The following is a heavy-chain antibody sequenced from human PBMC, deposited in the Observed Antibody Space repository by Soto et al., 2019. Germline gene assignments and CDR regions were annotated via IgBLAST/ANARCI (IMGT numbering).Heavy chain of an antibody. Sequence: LSLTCAISGDSVSSNSAAWNWVRQSPSRGLEWLGRTYYRSKWYNDYAVSVKSRITINPDTSKNQFSLQLNSVTPEDTAVYYCARGWGYCSSTSCYVYYYYGMDVWGQGTTVTVS. D-gene: IGHD2-2*01. CDR1: GDSVSSNSAA. CDR3: ARGWGYCSSTSCYVYYYYGMDV. V-gene: IGHV6-1*01. CDR2: TYYRSKWYN. J-gene: IGHJ6*02.